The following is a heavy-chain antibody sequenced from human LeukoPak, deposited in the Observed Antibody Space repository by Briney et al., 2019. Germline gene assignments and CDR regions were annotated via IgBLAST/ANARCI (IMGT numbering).Heavy chain of an antibody. V-gene: IGHV4-38-2*02. CDR2: IYHSGST. J-gene: IGHJ5*02. CDR3: ARDPVGDWFDP. Sequence: SETLSLTCAVSGYSISSGYYWGWIRQPPGKGLEWIGSIYHSGSTYYNPSLKGRVTISVDTSKNQFSLKLSSVTAADTAVYYCARDPVGDWFDPWGQGTLVTVSS. D-gene: IGHD3-16*01. CDR1: GYSISSGYY.